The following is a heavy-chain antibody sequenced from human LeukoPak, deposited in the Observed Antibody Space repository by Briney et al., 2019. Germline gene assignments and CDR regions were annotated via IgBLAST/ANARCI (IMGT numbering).Heavy chain of an antibody. CDR1: GFTFSNYG. V-gene: IGHV3-30*18. Sequence: GGSLRLSCAASGFTFSNYGMHWVRQAPGKGLEGVTFISYDGSYKYYADSVRGRFTISRDNSKNTLYLQMNSLRAEDTAVYYCAKDRVSGWSGSYYFDYWGQGTLVSVSS. CDR3: AKDRVSGWSGSYYFDY. CDR2: ISYDGSYK. D-gene: IGHD6-19*01. J-gene: IGHJ4*02.